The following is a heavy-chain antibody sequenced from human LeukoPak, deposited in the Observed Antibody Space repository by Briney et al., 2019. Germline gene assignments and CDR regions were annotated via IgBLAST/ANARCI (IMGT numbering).Heavy chain of an antibody. CDR1: GFTVSSNY. D-gene: IGHD3-3*01. V-gene: IGHV3-66*01. CDR2: LYSGGNT. Sequence: GGSLRLSCVVSGFTVSSNYMSWVRRAPGKGLEWVSVLYSGGNTNYADSVKGRFSISRDNSKNTLYLQMNRLRREDTAVYYCARVRFLEWLSFDYWGRGTLVTVSS. J-gene: IGHJ4*02. CDR3: ARVRFLEWLSFDY.